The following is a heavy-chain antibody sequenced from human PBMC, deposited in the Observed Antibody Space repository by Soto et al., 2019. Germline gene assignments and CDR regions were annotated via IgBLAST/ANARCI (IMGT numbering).Heavy chain of an antibody. CDR1: GYIFANDW. J-gene: IGHJ4*02. CDR3: ARRVAAHPYFDF. CDR2: IFPGDSDT. Sequence: GESPKISCKGSGYIFANDWIAWVRQMPGKGLEWMGIIFPGDSDTRYSPSFQGQVTISADKSINTAYLQWSSLKASDTAVYYCARRVAAHPYFDFWGQGALATVSP. V-gene: IGHV5-51*01. D-gene: IGHD6-6*01.